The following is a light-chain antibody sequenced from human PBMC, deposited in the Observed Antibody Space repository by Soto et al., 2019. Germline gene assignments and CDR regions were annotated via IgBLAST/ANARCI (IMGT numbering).Light chain of an antibody. CDR2: DAS. CDR3: QQYNAN. V-gene: IGKV1-5*01. CDR1: QSIRSW. Sequence: DIQMTQSPSTLSASVGDRVTITCRASQSIRSWLAWYQQKPGKAPNLLIYDASNLASGVPSRFSGSGSGTEVTLTISSLQPDDFATYYCQQYNANFGGGTKVEIK. J-gene: IGKJ4*01.